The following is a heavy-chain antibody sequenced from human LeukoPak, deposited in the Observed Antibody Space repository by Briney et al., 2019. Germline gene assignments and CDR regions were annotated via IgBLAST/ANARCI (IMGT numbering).Heavy chain of an antibody. J-gene: IGHJ4*02. CDR3: ARDYYDSSGYYTFDY. Sequence: ASVKVSCKASGYIFASYGISWVRQAPGQGPEWMGWISGYNGNTNYAQNLQGRVTMTTDTSTGTAYMELRSLRSDDTAVYYCARDYYDSSGYYTFDYWGQGTLVTVSS. CDR2: ISGYNGNT. V-gene: IGHV1-18*01. D-gene: IGHD3-22*01. CDR1: GYIFASYG.